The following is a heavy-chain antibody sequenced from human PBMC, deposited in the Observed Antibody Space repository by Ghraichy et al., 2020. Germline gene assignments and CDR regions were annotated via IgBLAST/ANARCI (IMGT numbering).Heavy chain of an antibody. CDR2: INPNSGGT. V-gene: IGHV1-2*02. CDR3: AAGIVGATSPGY. J-gene: IGHJ4*02. CDR1: GDTFRIQY. Sequence: ASVKVSCKAAGDTFRIQYTYWKLQARVQGLEWMGWINPNSGGTNYAQKFQGRVTMTRDTSISTAYMELSRLRSDDTAVYYCAAGIVGATSPGYWGLFALVTVAS. D-gene: IGHD1-26*01.